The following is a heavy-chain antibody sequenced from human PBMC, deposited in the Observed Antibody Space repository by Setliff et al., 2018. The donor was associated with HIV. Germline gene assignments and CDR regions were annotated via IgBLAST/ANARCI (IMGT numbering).Heavy chain of an antibody. CDR1: GYTFTSYG. V-gene: IGHV1-18*01. D-gene: IGHD3-10*01. CDR3: ARDYYGSGSHFILDY. J-gene: IGHJ4*02. CDR2: ISAYNGNT. Sequence: ASVKVSCKASGYTFTSYGMGWVRQAPGQGLEWMGWISAYNGNTHYAQKLQGRVTMTTDTSTSTAYMELRSLRSDDTAVYYCARDYYGSGSHFILDYWGPGTLVTVSS.